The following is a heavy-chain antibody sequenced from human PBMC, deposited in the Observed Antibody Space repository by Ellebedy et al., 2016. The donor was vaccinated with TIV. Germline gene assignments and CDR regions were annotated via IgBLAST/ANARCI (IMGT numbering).Heavy chain of an antibody. V-gene: IGHV4-59*01. J-gene: IGHJ5*02. D-gene: IGHD6-19*01. CDR1: GGSISSYY. CDR2: IYYSGST. Sequence: SETLSLTXTVSGGSISSYYWSWIRQPPGKGLEWIGYIYYSGSTNYNPSLKSRVTISVDTSKNQFSLKLSSVTAADTAVYYCVRGGTVAGTEWFDPWGQGTLVTVSS. CDR3: VRGGTVAGTEWFDP.